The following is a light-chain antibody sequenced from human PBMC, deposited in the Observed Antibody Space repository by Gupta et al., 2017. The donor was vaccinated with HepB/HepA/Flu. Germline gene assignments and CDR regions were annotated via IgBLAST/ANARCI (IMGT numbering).Light chain of an antibody. J-gene: IGLJ3*02. V-gene: IGLV1-47*01. CDR1: RSTIGSHN. Sequence: QSVLTQPPSASGTPGQRVTISCSGSRSTIGSHNAYWYQHLPGTAPKLLIYRSNQRPSGVPDRFSGSKSGTSASLAISGLRSEDEADYYCAAWDDSLSGWVFGGGTKLTVL. CDR2: RSN. CDR3: AAWDDSLSGWV.